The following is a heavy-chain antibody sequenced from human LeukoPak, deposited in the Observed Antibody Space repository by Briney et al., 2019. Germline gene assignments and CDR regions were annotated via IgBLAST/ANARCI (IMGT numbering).Heavy chain of an antibody. V-gene: IGHV3-7*03. CDR2: IKQDGSEK. Sequence: GGSLRLSCAASGFTFSNYWMSWVRQAPGKGLGWVANIKQDGSEKYYVDSVKGRFTISRDDANYSLYLQMNSLRAEDTAVYYCARKAYGMDVWGKGTTVTVSS. J-gene: IGHJ6*04. CDR1: GFTFSNYW. CDR3: ARKAYGMDV.